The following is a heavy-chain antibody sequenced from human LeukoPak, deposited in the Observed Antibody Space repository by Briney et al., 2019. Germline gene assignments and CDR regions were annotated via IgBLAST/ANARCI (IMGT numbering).Heavy chain of an antibody. CDR1: GFTFSSYS. Sequence: SGGSLRLSYAASGFTFSSYSMNWVRQAPGKWLEWVSSISSSSSYIYYADSVKGRFTISRDNAKNSLYLQMNSLRAEDTAVYYCARERRDGYNSWGQGTLVTVSS. D-gene: IGHD5-24*01. V-gene: IGHV3-21*01. CDR3: ARERRDGYNS. CDR2: ISSSSSYI. J-gene: IGHJ4*02.